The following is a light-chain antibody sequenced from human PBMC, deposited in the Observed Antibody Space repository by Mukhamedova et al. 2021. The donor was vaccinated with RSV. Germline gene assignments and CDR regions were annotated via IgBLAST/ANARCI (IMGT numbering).Light chain of an antibody. Sequence: WYQRRVHGKVPNLLIYAASTLRSGVPSRFSGSASGTDFTLTISSLKPEDVATYYCQKYNSAPYTFGQGTKLEIK. CDR2: AAS. J-gene: IGKJ2*01. CDR3: QKYNSAPYT. V-gene: IGKV1-27*01.